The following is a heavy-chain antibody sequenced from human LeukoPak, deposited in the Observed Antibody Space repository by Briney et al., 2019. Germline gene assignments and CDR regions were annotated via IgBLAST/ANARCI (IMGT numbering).Heavy chain of an antibody. D-gene: IGHD2-2*01. CDR3: TRDHCTSINCYEYNYYGMDV. J-gene: IGHJ6*02. Sequence: RASVKVSCKASGYTFTAYYIHWVRRAPGQGLEWMGWINPNSRGTESAQKFQGRVTMTRDASISTAYMELSRLRSDDTAVYYCTRDHCTSINCYEYNYYGMDVWGQGTTVTVSS. CDR2: INPNSRGT. CDR1: GYTFTAYY. V-gene: IGHV1-2*02.